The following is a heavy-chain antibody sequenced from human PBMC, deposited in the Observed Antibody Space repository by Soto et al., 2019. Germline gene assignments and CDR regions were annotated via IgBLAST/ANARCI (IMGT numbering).Heavy chain of an antibody. CDR2: IIPILGIA. CDR3: ARDINITIFGVVRYYYYMDV. J-gene: IGHJ6*03. D-gene: IGHD3-3*01. Sequence: SVKVSCKASGGTFSSYTISWVRQAPGQGLEWMGRIIPILGIANYAQKFQGRVTITADKSTSTAYMELSSLRSEDTAVYYCARDINITIFGVVRYYYYMDVWGKGTTVTVSS. V-gene: IGHV1-69*04. CDR1: GGTFSSYT.